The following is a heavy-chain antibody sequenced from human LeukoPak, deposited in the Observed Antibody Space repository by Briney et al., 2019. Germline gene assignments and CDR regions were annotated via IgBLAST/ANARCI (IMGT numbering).Heavy chain of an antibody. D-gene: IGHD6-19*01. V-gene: IGHV3-74*01. Sequence: GGSLRLSCAASGFTFSNYWMHWVRQAPGKGLVWVSRINSDMSSTNYADSVKGRFTISRDNAKNTLYLQMNSLRAEDTAVYYCARDIAESGNYFDYWGQGTLVTVSS. CDR2: INSDMSST. CDR3: ARDIAESGNYFDY. J-gene: IGHJ4*02. CDR1: GFTFSNYW.